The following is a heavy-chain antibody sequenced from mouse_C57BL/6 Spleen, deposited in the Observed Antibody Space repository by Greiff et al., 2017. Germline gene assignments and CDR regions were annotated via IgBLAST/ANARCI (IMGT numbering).Heavy chain of an antibody. D-gene: IGHD2-2*01. V-gene: IGHV1-55*01. CDR1: GYTFTSYW. CDR3: ARSPYGYDERGYYFDY. Sequence: QVQLQQPGAELVKPGASVKMSCKASGYTFTSYWITWVKQRPGQGLEWIGDIYPGSGSTNYNEKFTSKATLTVDTSSSTAYMQLSSLTSEDSAVYYCARSPYGYDERGYYFDYWGQGTTLTVSS. J-gene: IGHJ2*01. CDR2: IYPGSGST.